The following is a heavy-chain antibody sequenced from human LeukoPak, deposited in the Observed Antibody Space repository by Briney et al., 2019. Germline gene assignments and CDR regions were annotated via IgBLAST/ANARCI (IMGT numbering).Heavy chain of an antibody. V-gene: IGHV3-53*01. CDR1: GFTVSSNY. CDR2: IYSGGST. D-gene: IGHD3-16*01. Sequence: GGSLRLSCAASGFTVSSNYMSWVRQAPGKGLEWVSVIYSGGSTYYADSAKGRFTISRDNSKNTLYLQMNSLRAEDTAVYYCARGSGSNERGDDAFDIWGQGTMATVSS. CDR3: ARGSGSNERGDDAFDI. J-gene: IGHJ3*02.